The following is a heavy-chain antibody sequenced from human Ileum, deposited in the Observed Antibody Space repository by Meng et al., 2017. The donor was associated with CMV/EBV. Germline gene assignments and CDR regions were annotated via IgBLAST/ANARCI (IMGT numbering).Heavy chain of an antibody. CDR1: GGSISSGDYY. D-gene: IGHD3-16*01. V-gene: IGHV4-30-4*08. Sequence: SETLSLTCTVSGGSISSGDYYWSWVRQPPGKGLECIGYIYHTGSTYYNPSLKSRVTISVDTSKNQFFLKLSSVTAADTAVYYCARINVGWFDPWGQGTLVTVSS. J-gene: IGHJ5*02. CDR2: IYHTGST. CDR3: ARINVGWFDP.